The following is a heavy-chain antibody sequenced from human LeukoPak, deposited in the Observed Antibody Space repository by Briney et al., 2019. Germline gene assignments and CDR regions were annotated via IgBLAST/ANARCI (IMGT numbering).Heavy chain of an antibody. CDR2: INWNGGST. J-gene: IGHJ4*02. V-gene: IGHV3-20*04. CDR3: ARRKNVLRYFDWLYDY. CDR1: GFTFDDYG. Sequence: GSLRLSCAASGFTFDDYGMSWVRQAPGKGLEWVSGINWNGGSTGYADSVKGRFTISRDNAKNSLYLQMNSLRAEDTALYYCARRKNVLRYFDWLYDYWGQGTLVTVSS. D-gene: IGHD3-9*01.